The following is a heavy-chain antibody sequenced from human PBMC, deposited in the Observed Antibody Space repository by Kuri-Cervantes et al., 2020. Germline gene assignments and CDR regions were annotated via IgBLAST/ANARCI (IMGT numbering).Heavy chain of an antibody. CDR3: ARDAPGSGLYYYYGMDV. Sequence: SETLSLTCTVSGGSISSYYWSWIRQPPGKGLEWIGYIYYSGSTNYNPSLKSRVTLSVDTSKNQFSLKLSSVTAADTAVYYCARDAPGSGLYYYYGMDVWGQGTLVTVSS. CDR2: IYYSGST. D-gene: IGHD3-10*01. CDR1: GGSISSYY. V-gene: IGHV4-59*12. J-gene: IGHJ6*02.